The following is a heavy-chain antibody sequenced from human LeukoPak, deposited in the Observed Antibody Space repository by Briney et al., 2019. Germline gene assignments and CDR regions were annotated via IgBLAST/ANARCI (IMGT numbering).Heavy chain of an antibody. CDR2: ITANNTTK. Sequence: GGSQRLSCTASGLSFSSYNMNWVRQAPGKGPEWVAYITANNTTKYYADSVKGRFTISRDNAKKSLFLQMNSLRAEDTAVYYCAAASAFSSSWRSWGQGTVV. J-gene: IGHJ5*02. CDR1: GLSFSSYN. CDR3: AAASAFSSSWRS. V-gene: IGHV3-48*01. D-gene: IGHD6-13*01.